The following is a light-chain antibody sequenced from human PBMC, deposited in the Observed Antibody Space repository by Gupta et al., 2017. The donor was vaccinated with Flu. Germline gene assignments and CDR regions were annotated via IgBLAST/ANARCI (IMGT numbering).Light chain of an antibody. J-gene: IGKJ2*01. CDR2: SAS. Sequence: GTLSLSPGERATLSCRSSQRISSDYLAWYQQKPGQAPRLLIYSASTRATGIPDRFSGSGTGTDFTLTISGLEPEDIAVYFCQHSGTSLYTFGQGTKLEIK. CDR3: QHSGTSLYT. V-gene: IGKV3-20*01. CDR1: QRISSDY.